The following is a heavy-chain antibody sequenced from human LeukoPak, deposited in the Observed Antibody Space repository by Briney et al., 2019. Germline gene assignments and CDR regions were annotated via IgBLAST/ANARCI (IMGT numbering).Heavy chain of an antibody. CDR2: INPNSGGT. Sequence: ASVKVSCKASGYTFTSYDINWVRQATGQGLEWMGWINPNSGGTNYAQKFQGRVTMTRDTSISTAYMELSRLRSDDTAVYYCARDDFSIWGKGTTVTISS. CDR1: GYTFTSYD. J-gene: IGHJ6*04. CDR3: ARDDFSI. D-gene: IGHD4-11*01. V-gene: IGHV1-2*02.